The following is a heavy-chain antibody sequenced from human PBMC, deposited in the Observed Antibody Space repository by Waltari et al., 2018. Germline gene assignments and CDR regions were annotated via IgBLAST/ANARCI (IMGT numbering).Heavy chain of an antibody. CDR2: IPYTGET. CDR3: AGHEWGLPGF. V-gene: IGHV4-38-2*01. Sequence: QVQLQESGPGLVKPSETLSLTCGVSGYSITSAYWWAWFRQPPGKGLEWIESIPYTGETKDSPSLKSRVTISADKSKNAVALRVTSVTAADTAVYYCAGHEWGLPGFWGQGTLVTVSS. J-gene: IGHJ4*02. CDR1: GYSITSAYW. D-gene: IGHD1-26*01.